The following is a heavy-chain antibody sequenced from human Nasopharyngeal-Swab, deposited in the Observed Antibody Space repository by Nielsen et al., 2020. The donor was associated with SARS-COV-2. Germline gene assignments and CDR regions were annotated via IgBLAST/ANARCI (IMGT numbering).Heavy chain of an antibody. J-gene: IGHJ4*02. CDR2: IYYSGST. CDR1: GGSISTYY. CDR3: ARRETIVGSFDY. D-gene: IGHD1-26*01. Sequence: SETLSLTCTVLGGSISTYYWSWIRQAPGKGLEWIGYIYYSGSTNYNPSLKSRVTISVDTSKNQFSLKLNSVTAADTAVYYCARRETIVGSFDYWGQGTLVTVSS. V-gene: IGHV4-59*08.